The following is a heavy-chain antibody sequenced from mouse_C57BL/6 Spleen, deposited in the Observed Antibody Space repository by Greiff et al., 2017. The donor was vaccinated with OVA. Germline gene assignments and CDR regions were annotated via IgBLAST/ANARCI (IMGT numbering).Heavy chain of an antibody. J-gene: IGHJ3*01. Sequence: QVHVKQPGAELVRPGTSVKLSCKVSGYTFTSYWMHWVKQRPGQGLEWIGVIDPSDSYTNYNQKFKGKATLTVDTSSSTAYMQLSSLTSEDSAVYYCAKTAQALAWFAYWGQGTLVTVSA. D-gene: IGHD3-2*02. CDR3: AKTAQALAWFAY. V-gene: IGHV1-59*01. CDR2: IDPSDSYT. CDR1: GYTFTSYW.